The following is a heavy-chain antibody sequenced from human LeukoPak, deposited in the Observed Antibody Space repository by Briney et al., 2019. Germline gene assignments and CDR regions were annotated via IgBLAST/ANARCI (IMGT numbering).Heavy chain of an antibody. CDR3: ARQWLVPSGFDP. J-gene: IGHJ5*02. CDR1: GGSISSSSYY. V-gene: IGHV4-39*01. D-gene: IGHD6-19*01. Sequence: SETLSLTCTVSGGSISSSSYYWGWIRQPPGKGLECIGSIYYSGSTYYNPSLKSRVTISVDTSKNQFSLKLSSVTAADTAVYYCARQWLVPSGFDPWGQGTLVAVSS. CDR2: IYYSGST.